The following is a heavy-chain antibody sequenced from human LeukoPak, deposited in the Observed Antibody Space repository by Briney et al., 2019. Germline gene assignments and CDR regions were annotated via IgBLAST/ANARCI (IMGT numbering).Heavy chain of an antibody. D-gene: IGHD2-8*01. J-gene: IGHJ4*02. Sequence: PSQTLSLTCTVSGGSISSGSYYWSWIRQPAGKGLEWIGRIYTSGSTNYNPSLKSRVTISVDTSKNQFSLKLSSVTAADTAVYYCASDLCANGVCYYFDYWGKGTLVTVSS. CDR2: IYTSGST. CDR1: GGSISSGSYY. V-gene: IGHV4-61*02. CDR3: ASDLCANGVCYYFDY.